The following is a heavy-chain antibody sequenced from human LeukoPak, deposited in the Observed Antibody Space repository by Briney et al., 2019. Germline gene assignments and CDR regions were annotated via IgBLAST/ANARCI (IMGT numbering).Heavy chain of an antibody. CDR3: ARGGGIVATILYYYYYYMDV. V-gene: IGHV1-8*01. CDR1: GYTFTSYD. Sequence: GASVKVSCKASGYTFTSYDINWVRQATGQGLEWMGGMNPNSGNTGYAQKFQGRVTMTRNTSISTAYMELSSLRSEDTAVYYCARGGGIVATILYYYYYYMDVWGKGTTVTVSS. D-gene: IGHD5-12*01. CDR2: MNPNSGNT. J-gene: IGHJ6*03.